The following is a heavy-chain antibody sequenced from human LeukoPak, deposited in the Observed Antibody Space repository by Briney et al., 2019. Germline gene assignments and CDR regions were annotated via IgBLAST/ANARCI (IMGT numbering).Heavy chain of an antibody. V-gene: IGHV3-21*01. Sequence: GGSLRLSCAASGFTFSSYSMNWVRQAPGKGLEWVSSISSSSSYIYYADSVKGRFTISRDNAKNSLYLQMNGLRAEDTAVYYCARFYYYDTRAFDYWGQGTLVTVSS. J-gene: IGHJ4*02. CDR2: ISSSSSYI. CDR1: GFTFSSYS. D-gene: IGHD3-22*01. CDR3: ARFYYYDTRAFDY.